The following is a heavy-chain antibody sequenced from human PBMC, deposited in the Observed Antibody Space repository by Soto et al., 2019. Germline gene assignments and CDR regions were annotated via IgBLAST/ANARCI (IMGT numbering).Heavy chain of an antibody. CDR1: GHIFTSYA. Sequence: GASVKVSCKASGHIFTSYAMHWVRQAPGQRLEWMGWINAGNGNTKYSQKFQGRVTITRDTAASTAYMELSSLRSEETAVYFCARDHQGLQYNDYSYYAMDVWGQGTTVTVSS. CDR3: ARDHQGLQYNDYSYYAMDV. D-gene: IGHD6-25*01. J-gene: IGHJ6*02. V-gene: IGHV1-3*01. CDR2: INAGNGNT.